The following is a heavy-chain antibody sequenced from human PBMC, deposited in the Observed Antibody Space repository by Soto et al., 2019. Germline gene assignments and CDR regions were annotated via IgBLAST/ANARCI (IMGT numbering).Heavy chain of an antibody. Sequence: KPSETLSLTCAVYGGSFSGYYWSWIRQPPGKGLEWIGEINHSGSTNYNPSLKSRVTISVDTSKDQFSLKLSSVAAADTAVYYCARGIYDFWSSYDTWFDPWGQGTLVTVSS. J-gene: IGHJ5*02. CDR2: INHSGST. CDR1: GGSFSGYY. D-gene: IGHD3-3*01. CDR3: ARGIYDFWSSYDTWFDP. V-gene: IGHV4-34*01.